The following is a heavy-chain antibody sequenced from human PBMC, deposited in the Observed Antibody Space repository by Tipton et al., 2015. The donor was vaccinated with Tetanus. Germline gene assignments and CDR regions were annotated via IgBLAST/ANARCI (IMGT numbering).Heavy chain of an antibody. Sequence: PGLVKPSETLSLTCTVSGGSISSSSYYWGWIRQPPGKGLEWIGTIYYSGSTYYNPSLKSRVTISVDTSKNQFSLKLSSVTAADTAVYYCARAGPVAGTVRDAFDIWGQGTMVTVSS. D-gene: IGHD6-19*01. V-gene: IGHV4-39*01. CDR2: IYYSGST. CDR1: GGSISSSSYY. J-gene: IGHJ3*02. CDR3: ARAGPVAGTVRDAFDI.